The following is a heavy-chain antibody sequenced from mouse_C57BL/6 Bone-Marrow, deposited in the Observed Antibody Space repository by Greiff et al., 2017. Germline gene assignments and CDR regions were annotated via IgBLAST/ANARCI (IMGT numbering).Heavy chain of an antibody. D-gene: IGHD2-5*01. J-gene: IGHJ2*01. CDR2: IDPSDSYT. CDR3: AIRGPTIVTTCHYFDY. V-gene: IGHV1-69*01. Sequence: VQLQQPGAELVMPGASVKLSCKASGYTFTSYWMHWVKQRPGQGLEWIGEIDPSDSYTNYNQKFKGKSTLTVDKSSSPAYMQLSSLTSEDSAVYYCAIRGPTIVTTCHYFDYWGQGTTLTVSS. CDR1: GYTFTSYW.